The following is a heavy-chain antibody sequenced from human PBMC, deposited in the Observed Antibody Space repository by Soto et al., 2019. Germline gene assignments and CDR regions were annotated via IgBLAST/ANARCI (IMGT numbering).Heavy chain of an antibody. CDR3: AKGGRQWLVTSDFNY. CDR2: VSHDGRNT. V-gene: IGHV3-30*18. CDR1: GFTFSDYA. D-gene: IGHD6-19*01. J-gene: IGHJ4*02. Sequence: VHLVESGGGVVQPGRSLRLSCAASGFTFSDYAMHWVRQAPGKGLEWVAVVSHDGRNTHYADSVKGRFTISRHSSKNTASRDMTSLRAEDTAVYYCAKGGRQWLVTSDFNYWGQGALVTVSS.